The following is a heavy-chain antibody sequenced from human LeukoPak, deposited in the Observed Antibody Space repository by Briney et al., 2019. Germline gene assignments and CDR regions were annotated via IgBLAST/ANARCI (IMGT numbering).Heavy chain of an antibody. CDR3: ARDIERYYYGSGSSYFDY. J-gene: IGHJ4*02. Sequence: SVKVSCKASGGTFSIYAISWVRQAPGQGLEWMGGIIPIFGTANYAQKFQGRVTITADESTSTAYMELSSLRSEDTAVYYCARDIERYYYGSGSSYFDYWGQGTLVTVSS. V-gene: IGHV1-69*01. CDR2: IIPIFGTA. D-gene: IGHD3-10*01. CDR1: GGTFSIYA.